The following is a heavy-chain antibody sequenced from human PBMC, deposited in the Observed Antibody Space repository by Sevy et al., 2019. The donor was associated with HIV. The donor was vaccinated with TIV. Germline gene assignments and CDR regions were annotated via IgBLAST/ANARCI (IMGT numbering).Heavy chain of an antibody. V-gene: IGHV3-30*18. CDR3: ANAYSGSYSHSYLNALDV. CDR2: ISHDGINE. Sequence: GGSLRLSCIGSGFSFSYYGIHWVRQSPGKGLDWVALISHDGINEYYADSVKGRFTISRDNSMNTVYLEMNSLRNEDTAIYFCANAYSGSYSHSYLNALDVWGQGTTVTVSS. CDR1: GFSFSYYG. D-gene: IGHD1-26*01. J-gene: IGHJ6*02.